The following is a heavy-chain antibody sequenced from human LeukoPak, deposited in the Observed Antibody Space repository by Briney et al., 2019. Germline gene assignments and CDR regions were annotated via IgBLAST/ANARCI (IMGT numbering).Heavy chain of an antibody. CDR2: IIPILGIA. CDR3: AKGVNSGWLADGYYGMDV. V-gene: IGHV1-69*02. D-gene: IGHD6-19*01. CDR1: GGTFSSYT. Sequence: GASVKVSCKASGGTFSSYTISWVRQAPGQGLEWMGRIIPILGIANYAQKFQGRVTITADKSTSTAYMELSSVRSEDTAVYYCAKGVNSGWLADGYYGMDVWGQGTTVTVSS. J-gene: IGHJ6*02.